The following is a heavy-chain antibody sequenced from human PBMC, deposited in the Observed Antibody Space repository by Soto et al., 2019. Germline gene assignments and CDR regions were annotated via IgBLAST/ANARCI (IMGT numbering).Heavy chain of an antibody. CDR1: GGTFSSYA. D-gene: IGHD1-7*01. J-gene: IGHJ6*02. V-gene: IGHV1-69*13. CDR3: ASHGITGTWVYYYGMDV. CDR2: IIPIFGTA. Sequence: SVKVSCKASGGTFSSYAISWVRQAPGQGLEWMGGIIPIFGTANYAQKFQGRVTITADESTSTAYMELSSLRSEDTAVYYCASHGITGTWVYYYGMDVWGQGTTVTVSS.